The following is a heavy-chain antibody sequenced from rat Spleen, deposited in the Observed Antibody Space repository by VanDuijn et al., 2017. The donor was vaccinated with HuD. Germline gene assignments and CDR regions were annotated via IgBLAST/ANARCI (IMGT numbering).Heavy chain of an antibody. CDR3: ARHYYYDGYWFAY. D-gene: IGHD1-12*03. J-gene: IGHJ3*01. CDR2: ISYEGSTT. V-gene: IGHV5-25*01. Sequence: EVQVVESGGGLVQPGRSMKLSCAASGFTLSNYDMVWVRQAPTKGLEWVASISYEGSTTYYRDSVKGRFTISRDNAKSTLYLQMDGLRSEDTATYYCARHYYYDGYWFAYWGQGTLVTVSS. CDR1: GFTLSNYD.